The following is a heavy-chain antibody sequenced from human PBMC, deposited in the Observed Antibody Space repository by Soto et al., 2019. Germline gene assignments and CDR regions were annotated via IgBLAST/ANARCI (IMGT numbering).Heavy chain of an antibody. CDR1: GDSLTNLS. CDR2: FDPEDEET. V-gene: IGHV1-24*01. J-gene: IGHJ4*02. CDR3: AAGRYRGAASSSRFEF. D-gene: IGHD3-10*01. Sequence: QVQLTQSGAEVKKPGASVKVSCKVSGDSLTNLSMDWVRQGPGKGLEGVGGFDPEDEETLYAQKLQGRVTMTEDTSTDTAYLDLRGLRSDDTAVYYCAAGRYRGAASSSRFEFGGQGPLVTVSS.